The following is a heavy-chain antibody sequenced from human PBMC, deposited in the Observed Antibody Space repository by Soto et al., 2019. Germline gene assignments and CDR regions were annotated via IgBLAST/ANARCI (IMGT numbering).Heavy chain of an antibody. CDR2: IWYDGSDT. J-gene: IGHJ4*02. CDR1: GFTFSSYG. V-gene: IGHV3-33*01. CDR3: AREVGGHAGLQGRFDY. D-gene: IGHD3-3*01. Sequence: QVQLVESGGGVVQPGRSLRLSCGASGFTFSSYGMHWVRQAPGKGLEWVAIIWYDGSDTSYADSVKGRFTISRDNSKNTLYLQMNSLRAEDTAVYYCAREVGGHAGLQGRFDYWGQGTLVTVSS.